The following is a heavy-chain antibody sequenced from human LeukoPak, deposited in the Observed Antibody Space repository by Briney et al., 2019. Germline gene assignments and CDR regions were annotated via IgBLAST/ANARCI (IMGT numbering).Heavy chain of an antibody. V-gene: IGHV3-20*04. CDR3: ARASGPAGPYYFDY. J-gene: IGHJ4*02. CDR1: GFTFDDYG. Sequence: GGSLRLSCAASGFTFDDYGMSWVRQAPGKGLEWVSGINWNVGSTGYADSVKGRFTISRDNAKNSLYLQMNSLRAEDTALYYCARASGPAGPYYFDYWGQGTLVTVSS. CDR2: INWNVGST. D-gene: IGHD6-25*01.